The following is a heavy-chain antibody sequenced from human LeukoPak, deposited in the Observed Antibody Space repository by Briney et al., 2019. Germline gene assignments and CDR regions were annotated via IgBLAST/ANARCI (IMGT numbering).Heavy chain of an antibody. CDR3: ARSQTLPADFDY. CDR1: GGSISSSSYY. D-gene: IGHD2-2*01. CDR2: IYYSGST. Sequence: PSETLSLTCTVSGGSISSSSYYWGWIRQPPGKGLEWIGSIYYSGSTYYNPSLKSRVTISVDTSKNQFSLKLSSVTAADTAVYYCARSQTLPADFDYWGQGTLVTVSS. J-gene: IGHJ4*02. V-gene: IGHV4-39*01.